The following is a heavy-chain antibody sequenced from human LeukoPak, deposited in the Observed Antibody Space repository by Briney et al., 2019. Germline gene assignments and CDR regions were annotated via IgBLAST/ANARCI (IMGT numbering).Heavy chain of an antibody. CDR3: AKDLRIAAGGYYYYYYGMDV. CDR2: ISWNSGSI. Sequence: SLRLSCAASGFTFDDYAMHWVRQAPGKGLEWVSGISWNSGSIGYADSVKGRFTISRDNAKNSLYLQMNSLRAEDTALYYCAKDLRIAAGGYYYYYYGMDVWGQGTTVTVSS. V-gene: IGHV3-9*01. D-gene: IGHD6-13*01. CDR1: GFTFDDYA. J-gene: IGHJ6*02.